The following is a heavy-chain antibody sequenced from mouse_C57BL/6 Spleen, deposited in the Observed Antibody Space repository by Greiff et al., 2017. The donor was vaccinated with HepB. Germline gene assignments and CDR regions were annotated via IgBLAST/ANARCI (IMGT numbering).Heavy chain of an antibody. D-gene: IGHD1-1*01. V-gene: IGHV1-69*01. CDR3: ATVVADY. J-gene: IGHJ2*01. CDR1: GYTFTSYW. Sequence: VQLQQSGAELVMPGASVKLSCKASGYTFTSYWMHWVKQRPGQGLEWIGEIDPSDSYTNYNQKFKGKSTLTVDKSSSTAYMQLSSLTSEDSAVSYCATVVADYWGQGTTLTVSS. CDR2: IDPSDSYT.